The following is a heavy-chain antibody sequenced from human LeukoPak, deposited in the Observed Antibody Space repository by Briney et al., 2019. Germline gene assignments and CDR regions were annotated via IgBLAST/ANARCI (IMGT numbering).Heavy chain of an antibody. CDR2: FDPEDGET. CDR3: ATVYYYDSSGYYYFDY. CDR1: GYTFTGYY. J-gene: IGHJ4*02. V-gene: IGHV1-24*01. D-gene: IGHD3-22*01. Sequence: ASVKVSCKASGYTFTGYYMHWVRQAPGKGLEWMGGFDPEDGETIYAQKFQGRVTMTEDTSTDTAYMELSSLRSEDTAVYYCATVYYYDSSGYYYFDYWGQGTLVTVSS.